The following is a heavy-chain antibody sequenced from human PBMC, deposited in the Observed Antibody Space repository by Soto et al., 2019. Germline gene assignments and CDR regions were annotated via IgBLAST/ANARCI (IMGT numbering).Heavy chain of an antibody. V-gene: IGHV1-58*01. J-gene: IGHJ4*02. Sequence: GASVKVSCKASGFTFTSSAVQWVRQARGQRLEWIGWIVVDSGNTNYAQKFQDRVTITTDMSTSTAYMELRSLRSDDTAVYYCARDPFIAVAGPLDYWGQGTLVTVSS. CDR2: IVVDSGNT. CDR1: GFTFTSSA. CDR3: ARDPFIAVAGPLDY. D-gene: IGHD6-19*01.